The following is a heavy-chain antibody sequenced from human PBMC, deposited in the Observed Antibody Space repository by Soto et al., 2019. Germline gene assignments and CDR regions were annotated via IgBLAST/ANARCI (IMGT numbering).Heavy chain of an antibody. CDR2: INSDGSST. V-gene: IGHV3-74*01. J-gene: IGHJ5*02. Sequence: VQLVESGGGLVQPGGSLRLSCAASGFTFSSYWMHWVRQAPGKGLVWVSRINSDGSSTSYADSVKGRFTISRDNAKNTLYLQMNSLRAEDTAVYYCARDLDYGGNSNWFDPWGQGTLVTVSS. CDR1: GFTFSSYW. CDR3: ARDLDYGGNSNWFDP. D-gene: IGHD4-17*01.